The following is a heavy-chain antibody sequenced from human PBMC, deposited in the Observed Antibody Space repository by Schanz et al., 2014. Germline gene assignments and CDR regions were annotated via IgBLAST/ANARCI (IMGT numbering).Heavy chain of an antibody. V-gene: IGHV3-23*04. Sequence: EVQLVESEGNFVQPGGSLSLSCAASGFKFENYAMNWVRQAPGKGLEWVSSLDRSGGKTYYADSVTGRFTISRDNSKKTLYLQMSSLTAEDTAVYYCARDKDVISTHFYSPFYFYVMDVWGQGTTVTVSS. D-gene: IGHD3-3*02. CDR2: LDRSGGKT. J-gene: IGHJ6*02. CDR1: GFKFENYA. CDR3: ARDKDVISTHFYSPFYFYVMDV.